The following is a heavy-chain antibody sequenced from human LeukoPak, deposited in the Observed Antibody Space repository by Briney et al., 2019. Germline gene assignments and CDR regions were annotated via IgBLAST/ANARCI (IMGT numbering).Heavy chain of an antibody. V-gene: IGHV3-21*01. CDR3: ARDGMYSSTPLEY. Sequence: PGGSLRLSCAASGFTFSSYSMNWVRQAPGKGLEWVSSISSSSSYIYYADSVKGRFTISRDNAKNSLYLQMNSLRAEDTAVYYCARDGMYSSTPLEYWGQGTLVTVSS. CDR2: ISSSSSYI. J-gene: IGHJ4*02. D-gene: IGHD6-13*01. CDR1: GFTFSSYS.